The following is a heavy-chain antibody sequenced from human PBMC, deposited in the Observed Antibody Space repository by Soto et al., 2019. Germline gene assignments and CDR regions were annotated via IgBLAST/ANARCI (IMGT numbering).Heavy chain of an antibody. CDR3: ARDPNPYGGYQQKFLDY. V-gene: IGHV3-33*01. CDR2: IWYDGSNK. Sequence: GGSLRLSCAASGFTFSSYCMHWVRQAPCKGLEWVAVIWYDGSNKYYAGSVKGRFTISRDNSKKTLYLQIDGLRAEDTAVYYCARDPNPYGGYQQKFLDYWGHGTLVTVSS. J-gene: IGHJ4*03. CDR1: GFTFSSYC. D-gene: IGHD5-12*01.